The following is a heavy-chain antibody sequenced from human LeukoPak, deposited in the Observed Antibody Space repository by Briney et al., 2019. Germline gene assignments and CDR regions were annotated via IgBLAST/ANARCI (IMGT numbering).Heavy chain of an antibody. D-gene: IGHD2-2*01. J-gene: IGHJ6*02. Sequence: SETLFLTCTVSGGSISSSSYYWGWIRQPPGKGLEWIGSIYYSGSTYYNPSLKSRVTISVDTSKNQFSLKLSSVTAADTAVYYCAGYCSSTSCSHYYYGMDVWGQGTTVTVSS. CDR1: GGSISSSSYY. CDR2: IYYSGST. CDR3: AGYCSSTSCSHYYYGMDV. V-gene: IGHV4-39*01.